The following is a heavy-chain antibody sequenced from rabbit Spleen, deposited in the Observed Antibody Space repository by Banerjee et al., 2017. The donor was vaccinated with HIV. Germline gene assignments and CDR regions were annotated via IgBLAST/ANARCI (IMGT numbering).Heavy chain of an antibody. J-gene: IGHJ6*01. V-gene: IGHV1S45*01. D-gene: IGHD1-1*01. CDR1: GFSFNSGDD. CDR2: IYAGSSSNT. Sequence: QEQLEESGGGLVKPEGSLTLTCKASGFSFNSGDDMCWVRQAPGKGLEWIACIYAGSSSNTYSATWAKGRFTISKTSSTTVTLQMTSLTAADTATYFCARDTSTSFSTYGMDLWGQGTLVTVS. CDR3: ARDTSTSFSTYGMDL.